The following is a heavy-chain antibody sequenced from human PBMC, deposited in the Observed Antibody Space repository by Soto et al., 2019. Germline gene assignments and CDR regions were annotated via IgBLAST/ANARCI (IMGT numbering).Heavy chain of an antibody. CDR1: GFTFSSYA. Sequence: PGGSLRLSXAASGFTFSSYAMSWVRQAPGKGLEWVSAISGSGGSTYYADSVKGRFTISRDNSKNTLYLQMNSLRAEDTAVYYCAKDTFFGSYYGYFDYWGQGTLVTVSS. J-gene: IGHJ4*02. V-gene: IGHV3-23*01. CDR3: AKDTFFGSYYGYFDY. D-gene: IGHD1-26*01. CDR2: ISGSGGST.